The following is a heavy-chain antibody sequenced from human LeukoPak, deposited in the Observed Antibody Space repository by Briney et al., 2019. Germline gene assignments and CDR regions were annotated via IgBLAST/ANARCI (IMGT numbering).Heavy chain of an antibody. CDR3: ARDYYGSGSYPLDY. D-gene: IGHD3-10*01. Sequence: PGGSLRLSCAASGFTFSSYGMHWVRQAPGKGLEGVAVIWYYGSNKYYAYSVKGRFTVSRDNSKNTLYLQMNSLRAEDTAVYYCARDYYGSGSYPLDYWGQGTLVTVSS. J-gene: IGHJ4*02. CDR1: GFTFSSYG. V-gene: IGHV3-33*01. CDR2: IWYYGSNK.